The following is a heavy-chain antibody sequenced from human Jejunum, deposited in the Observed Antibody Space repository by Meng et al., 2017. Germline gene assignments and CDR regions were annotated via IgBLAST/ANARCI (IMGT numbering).Heavy chain of an antibody. CDR1: GFTFSSYW. CDR2: IKQDESER. CDR3: ARHAFASAPNF. D-gene: IGHD3-10*01. Sequence: GESLKISCAASGFTFSSYWMTWVRQAPGKGLEWVANIKQDESERYYVDSVKGRFTISRDNAKNSVYMQLNSLRAEDTAVYFCARHAFASAPNFWGQGTLVTSPQ. V-gene: IGHV3-7*01. J-gene: IGHJ4*02.